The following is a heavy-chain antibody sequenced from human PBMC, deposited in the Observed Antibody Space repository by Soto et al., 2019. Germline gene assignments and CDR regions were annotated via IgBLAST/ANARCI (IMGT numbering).Heavy chain of an antibody. V-gene: IGHV1-2*02. D-gene: IGHD3-16*02. CDR1: GYTFTGHH. CDR3: ARDLAFGGVIAYFGMDV. CDR2: INPNTGGT. J-gene: IGHJ6*02. Sequence: ASVKVSCKASGYTFTGHHLHWVRQAPGQGLEWMGWINPNTGGTDYAQKFQGRVTLTRDTSITTVYIELRRPRSDDTAAYFCARDLAFGGVIAYFGMDVWGQGTTVTVSS.